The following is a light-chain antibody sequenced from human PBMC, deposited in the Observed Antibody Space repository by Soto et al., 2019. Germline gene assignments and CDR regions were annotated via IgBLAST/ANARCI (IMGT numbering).Light chain of an antibody. J-gene: IGKJ5*01. Sequence: DIPMTQSPSSVSASVGDRVTITCRASQSIGNWLAWYLQKPGTVPKLLIYAASVLQSGVPSRFSGSGAGTEFTLTISSLQPEDFGTYYCQQGDSFPITFGQGTRLEIK. CDR2: AAS. CDR1: QSIGNW. CDR3: QQGDSFPIT. V-gene: IGKV1-12*01.